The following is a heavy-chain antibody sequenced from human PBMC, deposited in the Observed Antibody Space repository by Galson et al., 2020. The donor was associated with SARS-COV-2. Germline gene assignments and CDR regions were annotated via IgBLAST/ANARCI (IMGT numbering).Heavy chain of an antibody. V-gene: IGHV4-34*01. J-gene: IGHJ2*01. CDR2: INHSGNT. Sequence: SETLSLTCAVYGGSFSGYYWNWLRQPPGKGLEWIGEINHSGNTNYNPSLKSRVTMSVDTSKNQFSLRLNSVTAADTAVFYCARRVLSYTNPQAYWYFDLWGRGTLVTVSS. CDR3: ARRVLSYTNPQAYWYFDL. CDR1: GGSFSGYY. D-gene: IGHD2-2*01.